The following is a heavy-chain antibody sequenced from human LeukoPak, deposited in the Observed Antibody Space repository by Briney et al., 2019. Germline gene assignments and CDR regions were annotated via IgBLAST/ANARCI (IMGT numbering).Heavy chain of an antibody. V-gene: IGHV1-2*02. CDR1: GYTFTGYY. J-gene: IGHJ4*02. Sequence: ASVKVSCKASGYTFTGYYMHWVRQAPGQGLEWMGWINPNSGGTNYAQKFQGRVTMTRDTSISTAYMELSRLRSDDTAVYYCARGAYTYYYDSSLEGFDYWGRGTLVTVSS. D-gene: IGHD3-22*01. CDR3: ARGAYTYYYDSSLEGFDY. CDR2: INPNSGGT.